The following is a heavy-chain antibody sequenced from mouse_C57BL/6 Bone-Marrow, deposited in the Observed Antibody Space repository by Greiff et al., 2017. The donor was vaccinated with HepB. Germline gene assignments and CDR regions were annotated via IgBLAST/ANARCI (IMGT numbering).Heavy chain of an antibody. J-gene: IGHJ1*03. CDR2: IDPETGGT. Sequence: VQLQQSGAELVRPGASVTLSCKASGYTFTDYEMHWVKQTPVHGLEWIGAIDPETGGTAYNQKFKGKAILTADKSSSTAYMELRSLTSEDSAVYYFTRYHYGSSYRYFDVWGTGTTVTVSS. V-gene: IGHV1-15*01. CDR3: TRYHYGSSYRYFDV. D-gene: IGHD1-1*01. CDR1: GYTFTDYE.